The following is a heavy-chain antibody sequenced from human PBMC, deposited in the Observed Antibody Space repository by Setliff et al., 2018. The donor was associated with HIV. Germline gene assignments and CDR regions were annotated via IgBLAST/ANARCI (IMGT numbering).Heavy chain of an antibody. J-gene: IGHJ2*01. CDR3: ARETNASGSLTAYRYFDL. D-gene: IGHD3-10*01. CDR1: GRSFSGYY. Sequence: SETLSLTCAVYGRSFSGYYWSWIRQPPGKGLEWIGYIYYSGCTYYNPSLKSRVTISVDTSKNQFSLKLSSVTAADTAVYYCARETNASGSLTAYRYFDLWGRGTLVTVSS. CDR2: IYYSGCT. V-gene: IGHV4-34*01.